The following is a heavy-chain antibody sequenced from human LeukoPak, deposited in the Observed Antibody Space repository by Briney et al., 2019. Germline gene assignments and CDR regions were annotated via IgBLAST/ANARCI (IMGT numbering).Heavy chain of an antibody. V-gene: IGHV4-34*01. CDR2: INHSGST. Sequence: SETLSLTCAVYGGSFSGYYWSWIRQPPGKGLEWIGEINHSGSTNYNPSLKSRVTISVDTSKNQFSLKLSSVTAADTAVYYCARAGDYYDSSGYYPLDYWGQGTLVTVSS. J-gene: IGHJ4*02. CDR1: GGSFSGYY. CDR3: ARAGDYYDSSGYYPLDY. D-gene: IGHD3-22*01.